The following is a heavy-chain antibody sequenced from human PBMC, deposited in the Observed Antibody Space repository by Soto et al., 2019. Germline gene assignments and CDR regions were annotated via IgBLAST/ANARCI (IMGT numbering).Heavy chain of an antibody. CDR2: VSYDGSKQ. D-gene: IGHD3-22*01. J-gene: IGHJ4*02. V-gene: IGHV3-30-3*01. Sequence: QVQLVESGGGVVQPGRSLRVSCAASGFTFSNYAMHWVRQAPGKGLEWVAVVSYDGSKQFYADSVEGRFTISRDSSKSTLYLHMDNLRDEDTAVYYCARDRVYYYDNSGYYNVDYWGQGTRVTVSS. CDR1: GFTFSNYA. CDR3: ARDRVYYYDNSGYYNVDY.